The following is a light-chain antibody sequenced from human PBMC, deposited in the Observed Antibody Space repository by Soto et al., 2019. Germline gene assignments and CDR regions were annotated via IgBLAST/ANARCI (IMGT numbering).Light chain of an antibody. J-gene: IGKJ1*01. CDR2: DAS. CDR3: QQYGSSPWT. CDR1: QSVSSSY. Sequence: EIVLTQSPGTLSLSPGERATLSCRASQSVSSSYLAWYQQKPGQAPRLLIYDASTRATGIPDRISGSGSGTDFTLTISRLEPEDFAGYYCQQYGSSPWTFGQGTRVEIK. V-gene: IGKV3-20*01.